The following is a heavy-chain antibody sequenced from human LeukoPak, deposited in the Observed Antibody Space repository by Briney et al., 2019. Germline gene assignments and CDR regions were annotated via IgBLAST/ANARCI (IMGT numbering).Heavy chain of an antibody. J-gene: IGHJ4*02. Sequence: ASVKVSCEASGYTFSGYYIHWVRQAPGQGLEWMGWINPNSGNIKYAQKFQGRVTMTRDTSISTAYMELSRLRSDDTAVYYCARGRGSSWYYFDYWGQGTLVTVSS. CDR1: GYTFSGYY. V-gene: IGHV1-2*02. CDR2: INPNSGNI. D-gene: IGHD6-13*01. CDR3: ARGRGSSWYYFDY.